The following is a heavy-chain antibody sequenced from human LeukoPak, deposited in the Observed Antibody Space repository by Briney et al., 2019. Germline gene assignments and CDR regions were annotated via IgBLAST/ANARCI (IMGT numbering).Heavy chain of an antibody. V-gene: IGHV1-46*01. D-gene: IGHD4-17*01. CDR2: ISPSGGST. CDR1: GYTFTSNY. J-gene: IGHJ4*02. Sequence: ASVKVSCKAFGYTFTSNYMHWVRQAPGQGPEWMGVISPSGGSTTYAQKFQGRVTITADKSTSTAYMELSSLRSEDTPVYYCARAVQVTTGGLFDYLGQGTLVTVSS. CDR3: ARAVQVTTGGLFDY.